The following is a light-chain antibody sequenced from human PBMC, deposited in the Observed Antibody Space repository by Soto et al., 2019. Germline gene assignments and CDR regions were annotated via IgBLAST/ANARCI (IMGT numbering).Light chain of an antibody. CDR3: QQYKT. J-gene: IGKJ1*01. V-gene: IGKV3-20*01. CDR1: QSVSSSY. Sequence: VMTQSPGTLSLSPGERATLSCRASQSVSSSYLAWYQQKPGQAPRLLIYGASSRATGIPDRFSGSGSGTDFTLTISRLEPEDFAVYYCQQYKTFGQGTKVDIK. CDR2: GAS.